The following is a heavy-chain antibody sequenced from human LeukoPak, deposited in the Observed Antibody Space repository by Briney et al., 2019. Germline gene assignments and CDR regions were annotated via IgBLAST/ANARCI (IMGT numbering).Heavy chain of an antibody. J-gene: IGHJ4*02. CDR2: INHSGST. D-gene: IGHD3-22*01. CDR1: GGSFSGYY. Sequence: PSETLSLTCAVYGGSFSGYYWSWIRQPPGKGLEWIGEINHSGSTNYNPSLKSRVTISVDTSKNQFSLKLSSVTAAETAVYYCAAYYYDSSGDYVREYYFDYWGQGTLVTVSS. CDR3: AAYYYDSSGDYVREYYFDY. V-gene: IGHV4-34*01.